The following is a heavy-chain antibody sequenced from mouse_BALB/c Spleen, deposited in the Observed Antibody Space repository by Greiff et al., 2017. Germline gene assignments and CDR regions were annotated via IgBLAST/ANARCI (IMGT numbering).Heavy chain of an antibody. Sequence: QVQLQQPGAELVKPGASVKLSCKASGYTFTSYYMYWVKQRPGQGLEWLGGINPSNGGTNFNEKFKSKATLTVDKSSSTAYMQLSSLTSEDSAVYYCTRSGDYDAPFAYWGQGTLVTVSA. CDR1: GYTFTSYY. D-gene: IGHD2-4*01. CDR2: INPSNGGT. CDR3: TRSGDYDAPFAY. J-gene: IGHJ3*01. V-gene: IGHV1S81*02.